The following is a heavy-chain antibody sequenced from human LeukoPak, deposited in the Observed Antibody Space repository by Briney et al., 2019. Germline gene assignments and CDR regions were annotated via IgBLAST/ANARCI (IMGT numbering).Heavy chain of an antibody. CDR3: VANGWYALDI. CDR2: IYHSGST. CDR1: GGSISSTNW. D-gene: IGHD6-19*01. Sequence: SETLSLTCAVSGGSISSTNWWSWVGQSPGKGLEWIGEIYHSGSTNYKPSLRSRVTISVDKSENQLSLNLSSVTAADTAVYYCVANGWYALDIWGQGTMVTVSS. J-gene: IGHJ3*02. V-gene: IGHV4-4*02.